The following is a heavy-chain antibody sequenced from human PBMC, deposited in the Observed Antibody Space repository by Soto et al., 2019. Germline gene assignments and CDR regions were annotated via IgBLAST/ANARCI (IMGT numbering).Heavy chain of an antibody. CDR3: ARHRGELRRGVFDI. D-gene: IGHD1-26*01. J-gene: IGHJ3*02. CDR1: GGSISSYY. V-gene: IGHV4-59*12. CDR2: IYYSGST. Sequence: PSETLSLTCTVSGGSISSYYWSWIRQPPGKGLEWIGYIYYSGSTDYNPSLKSRVTISVDTSKNQFSLKLSSVTAADTAVYYCARHRGELRRGVFDIWGQGTMVSV.